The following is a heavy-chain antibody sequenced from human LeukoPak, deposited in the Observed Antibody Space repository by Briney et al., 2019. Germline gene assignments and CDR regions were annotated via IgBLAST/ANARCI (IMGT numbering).Heavy chain of an antibody. D-gene: IGHD6-13*01. CDR3: ARGGIEAAGHLYYFDY. CDR2: IYYSGST. J-gene: IGHJ4*02. V-gene: IGHV4-39*01. CDR1: GGSISSSSYY. Sequence: PSETLSLTCTVSGGSISSSSYYWSWIRQPPGKGLEWIGSIYYSGSTYYNPSLKSRVTISVDTSKNQFSLKLSSVTAADTAMYYCARGGIEAAGHLYYFDYWGQGILVTVSS.